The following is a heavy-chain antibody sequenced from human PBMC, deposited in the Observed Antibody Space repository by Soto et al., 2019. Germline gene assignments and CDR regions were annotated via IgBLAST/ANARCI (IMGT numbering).Heavy chain of an antibody. CDR2: IYWDDDK. CDR1: GFSLSTSGVG. CDR3: AHRLAHRAVAGTYFAY. Sequence: SGPTLVNPTQTLTLTCTFSGFSLSTSGVGVGWIRQPPGKALEWLALIYWDDDKRYSPSLKSRLTITKDTSKNQVVLTMTNMDPVDTATYYCAHRLAHRAVAGTYFAYWGQGTLVTVSS. V-gene: IGHV2-5*02. J-gene: IGHJ4*02. D-gene: IGHD6-19*01.